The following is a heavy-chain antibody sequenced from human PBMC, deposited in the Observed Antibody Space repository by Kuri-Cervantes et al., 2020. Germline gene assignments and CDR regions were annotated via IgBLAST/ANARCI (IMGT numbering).Heavy chain of an antibody. CDR2: INAGNGNT. J-gene: IGHJ4*02. CDR3: ARGGYSGPFDY. Sequence: ASVKVSCKASGYTFTGYYMHWVRQAPGQRLEWMGWINAGNGNTKYSQKFQGRVTITRDTSASTAYMELSSLRSEDTAVYYCARGGYSGPFDYWGQGTLVTVSS. D-gene: IGHD5-12*01. CDR1: GYTFTGYY. V-gene: IGHV1-3*01.